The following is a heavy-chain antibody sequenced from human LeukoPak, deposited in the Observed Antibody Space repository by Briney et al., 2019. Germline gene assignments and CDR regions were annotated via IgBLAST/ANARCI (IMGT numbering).Heavy chain of an antibody. V-gene: IGHV1-69*10. D-gene: IGHD4-11*01. Sequence: SVTVSCKASGGTFTTHAINWVRQAPGQGFEWMGRIIPMLDKANYGQKSQGRVTITADKFTTTVYMELTSLRSEDTAVYYCARDETVRDDYYGMDVWGQGTTVTVSS. CDR2: IIPMLDKA. CDR1: GGTFTTHA. CDR3: ARDETVRDDYYGMDV. J-gene: IGHJ6*02.